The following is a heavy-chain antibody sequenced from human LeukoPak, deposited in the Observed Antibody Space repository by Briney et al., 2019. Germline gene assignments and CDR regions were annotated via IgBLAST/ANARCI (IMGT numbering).Heavy chain of an antibody. CDR2: ISSSGSTI. D-gene: IGHD3-16*01. Sequence: GGSLRLSCAASGFTFSSYEMNWVRQAPGKGLEWVSYISSSGSTIYYADSVKGRFTISRDNAKNSLYLQMNSLRAEGTAVYYCARNDYGDYLDYWGQGTLVTVSS. CDR1: GFTFSSYE. V-gene: IGHV3-48*03. CDR3: ARNDYGDYLDY. J-gene: IGHJ4*02.